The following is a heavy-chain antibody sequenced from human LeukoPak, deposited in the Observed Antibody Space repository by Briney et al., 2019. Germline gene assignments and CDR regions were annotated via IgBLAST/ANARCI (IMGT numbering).Heavy chain of an antibody. CDR1: GFTFSSYA. V-gene: IGHV3-21*04. CDR3: ARDFGAHYDFSSFDP. J-gene: IGHJ5*02. Sequence: GGSLRLSCAASGFTFSSYAMSWVRQAPGKGLEWVSCISSSSYIYYADSAKGRFTISRDNAKDSLYLQMNSLKTEDTAVYYCARDFGAHYDFSSFDPWGQGTLVTVSS. D-gene: IGHD3-3*01. CDR2: ISSSSYI.